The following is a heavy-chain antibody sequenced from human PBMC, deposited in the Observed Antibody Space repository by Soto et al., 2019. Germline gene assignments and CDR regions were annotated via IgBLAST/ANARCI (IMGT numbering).Heavy chain of an antibody. CDR2: IHWNDDN. V-gene: IGHV2-5*01. J-gene: IGHJ4*02. CDR1: GFSLSTDGVG. D-gene: IGHD4-4*01. Sequence: QITLKESGPTLVKPTQTLTLTCTFSGFSLSTDGVGVGCNRQPPGKALDWLVVIHWNDDNHYSPSLRSRLTITKDTSKNQVVLTMTTMDPVDTATYYCANRRVYIGLDSWGQGTLVTVS. CDR3: ANRRVYIGLDS.